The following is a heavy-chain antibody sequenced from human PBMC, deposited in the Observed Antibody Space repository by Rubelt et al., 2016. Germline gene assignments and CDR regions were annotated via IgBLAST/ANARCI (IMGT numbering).Heavy chain of an antibody. J-gene: IGHJ3*02. V-gene: IGHV2-5*08. CDR2: IYWNDDK. CDR3: AHRRLHYPTFYYDFWSGYLDDAFDI. Sequence: QVTLRESGPALVKPTQTLTLTCTFSGFSLSTSGMCVSWIRQPPGKALEWLALIYWNDDKRYSPSLKSRLTITKDTSKNQVVLTMTNMDPVDTATYYCAHRRLHYPTFYYDFWSGYLDDAFDIWGQGTMVTVSS. CDR1: GFSLSTSGMC. D-gene: IGHD3-3*01.